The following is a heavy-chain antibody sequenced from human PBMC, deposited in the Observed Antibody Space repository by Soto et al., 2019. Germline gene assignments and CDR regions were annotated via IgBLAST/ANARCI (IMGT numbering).Heavy chain of an antibody. D-gene: IGHD1-1*01. CDR3: TRWKESFSDY. CDR2: MNPNSGNT. CDR1: GYTFTSYD. Sequence: ASVKVSCKASGYTFTSYDINWVRQATGQGLEWMGWMNPNSGNTGYAQKFQGRFTISRDDSKSIAYLQMNSLKTEDTAMYYCTRWKESFSDYWGQGALVTVSS. J-gene: IGHJ4*02. V-gene: IGHV1-8*01.